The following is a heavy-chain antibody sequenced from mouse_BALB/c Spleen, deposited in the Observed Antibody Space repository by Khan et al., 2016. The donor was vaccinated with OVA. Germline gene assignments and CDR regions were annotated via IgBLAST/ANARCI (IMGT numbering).Heavy chain of an antibody. V-gene: IGHV5-6*01. CDR1: GFTFSSYG. Sequence: EVELVESGGDLVKPGGSLKLSCAASGFTFSSYGMSWVRQTPDKRLAWVATISSGGTYTYYPDSVKGRFTISSDNAKNTLYLQMSSLKSEDTAMYYCARHPPSGLYYFDYWGRGSTLTVSS. D-gene: IGHD4-1*01. CDR2: ISSGGTYT. J-gene: IGHJ2*01. CDR3: ARHPPSGLYYFDY.